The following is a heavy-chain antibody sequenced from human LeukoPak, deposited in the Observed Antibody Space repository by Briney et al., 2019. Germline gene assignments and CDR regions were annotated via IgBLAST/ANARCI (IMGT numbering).Heavy chain of an antibody. D-gene: IGHD5-24*01. V-gene: IGHV3-21*01. CDR2: ISSSSSYI. Sequence: PGGSPRLPCAASGFTFGSYSMNWVRQAPGKGLEWVSSISSSSSYIYYADSVKGRFTISRDNAKNSLYLQMNSLRAEDTAMYYCARDPPRRDGYIDFDFWGQGTLVTISS. CDR3: ARDPPRRDGYIDFDF. CDR1: GFTFGSYS. J-gene: IGHJ4*02.